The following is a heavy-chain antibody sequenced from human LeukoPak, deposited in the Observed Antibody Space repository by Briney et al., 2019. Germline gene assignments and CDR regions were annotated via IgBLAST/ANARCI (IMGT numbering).Heavy chain of an antibody. CDR2: IIPIFGIA. CDR3: ARIWEVGWYAY. V-gene: IGHV1-69*04. CDR1: GGTFSSYA. Sequence: ASVRVSCKASGGTFSSYAISWVRQAPGQGLEWMGRIIPIFGIANYAQKFQGRVTITADKSTSTAYMEPSSLRSEDTAVYYCARIWEVGWYAYWGQGTLVTVSS. D-gene: IGHD6-19*01. J-gene: IGHJ4*02.